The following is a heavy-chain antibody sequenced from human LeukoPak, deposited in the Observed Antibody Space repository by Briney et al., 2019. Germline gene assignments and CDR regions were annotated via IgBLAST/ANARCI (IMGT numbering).Heavy chain of an antibody. Sequence: GGSLRLSCAVSGFTLDDYGMRWVSQADGKGLEGFADIIWYCGSTCYAASVKGRFTISKDNAKNSLYLQMNSLRAEDTALYCCARLVGGGSWTIGGQETLVTVSS. CDR3: ARLVGGGSWTI. CDR1: GFTLDDYG. D-gene: IGHD3-10*01. V-gene: IGHV3-20*04. CDR2: IIWYCGST. J-gene: IGHJ4*02.